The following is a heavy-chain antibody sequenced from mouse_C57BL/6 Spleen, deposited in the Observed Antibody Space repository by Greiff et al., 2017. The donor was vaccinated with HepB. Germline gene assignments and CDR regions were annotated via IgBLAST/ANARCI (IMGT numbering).Heavy chain of an antibody. D-gene: IGHD1-1*02. CDR1: GYTFTDYE. J-gene: IGHJ4*01. CDR2: IDPETDGT. V-gene: IGHV1-15*01. Sequence: QVQLQQSGAELVRPGASVTLSCKASGYTFTDYEMHWVKQTPVHGLEWIGAIDPETDGTAYNQKFKGKAILTADKSSSTAYMELRSLTSEDSAVYYCTRLVAGNYYAMDYWGQGTSVTVSS. CDR3: TRLVAGNYYAMDY.